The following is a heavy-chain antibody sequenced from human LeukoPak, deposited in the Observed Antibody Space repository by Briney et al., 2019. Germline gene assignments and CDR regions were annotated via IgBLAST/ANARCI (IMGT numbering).Heavy chain of an antibody. CDR3: ARGRQLVPNNWFDP. J-gene: IGHJ5*02. CDR2: ISAYNGNT. Sequence: ASVKVSCKASGYTFTSYGINWVRQAPRQGLEWMGWISAYNGNTNYAQKLQGRVTMTTDTSTSTAYMELRSLRSDDTAVYYCARGRQLVPNNWFDPWGQGTLVTVSS. D-gene: IGHD6-6*01. V-gene: IGHV1-18*01. CDR1: GYTFTSYG.